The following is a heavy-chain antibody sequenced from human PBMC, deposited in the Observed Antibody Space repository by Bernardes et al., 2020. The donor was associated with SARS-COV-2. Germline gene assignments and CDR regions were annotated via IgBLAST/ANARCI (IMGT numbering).Heavy chain of an antibody. D-gene: IGHD1-20*01. J-gene: IGHJ5*02. Sequence: SGPTLVKPTQTLTLTCTFSGFSLSTSGVGVGWIRQPPGKALEWLALIYWNDDKRYSPSLKSRLTITKDTSKNQVVLTMTNMDPVDTATYYCAHNRGYNWNPKYNWFDPWGQGTLVTVSS. V-gene: IGHV2-5*01. CDR1: GFSLSTSGVG. CDR2: IYWNDDK. CDR3: AHNRGYNWNPKYNWFDP.